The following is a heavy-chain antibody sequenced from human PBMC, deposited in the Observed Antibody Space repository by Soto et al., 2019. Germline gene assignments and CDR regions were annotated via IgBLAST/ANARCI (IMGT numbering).Heavy chain of an antibody. D-gene: IGHD3-9*01. Sequence: EVPLVESGGGLVQPGGSLRLSCVVSAFTVSSNYMTWVRQSPGRRLEWVSLIYSDGRPYYANSVRGRFTISRDTSKNTLYLQMNSLTFEDTAVYYCARDYDVLTGSIRDYSGQGTLVTVSS. J-gene: IGHJ4*02. CDR2: IYSDGRP. V-gene: IGHV3-66*01. CDR3: ARDYDVLTGSIRDY. CDR1: AFTVSSNY.